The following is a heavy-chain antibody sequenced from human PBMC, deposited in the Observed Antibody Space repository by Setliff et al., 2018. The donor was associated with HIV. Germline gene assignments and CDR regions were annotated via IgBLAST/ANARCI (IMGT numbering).Heavy chain of an antibody. Sequence: NPGGSLRLSCAASGFLFHTYVMSWVRQAPGKGLEWVSSISSSSSYIYYADSVKGRFTISRDNAKNSLYLQMNSLRAEDTAVYYCARDPSQDYGGSDWGQGTLVTVSS. CDR2: ISSSSSYI. V-gene: IGHV3-21*01. CDR3: ARDPSQDYGGSD. D-gene: IGHD4-17*01. J-gene: IGHJ4*02. CDR1: GFLFHTYV.